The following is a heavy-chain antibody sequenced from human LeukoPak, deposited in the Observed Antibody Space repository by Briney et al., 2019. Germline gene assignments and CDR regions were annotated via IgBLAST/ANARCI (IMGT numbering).Heavy chain of an antibody. J-gene: IGHJ5*02. D-gene: IGHD6-19*01. V-gene: IGHV5-51*01. Sequence: GESLKISCQGSGYSFTSYWIGWVRQMPGKGLEWMGIIYPGDSDTRYSPSFQGQVTISADKSISTAYLQWSSLKASDTAMYYCARQSGSGWYMNWFDPWGQGTLVTVSS. CDR1: GYSFTSYW. CDR2: IYPGDSDT. CDR3: ARQSGSGWYMNWFDP.